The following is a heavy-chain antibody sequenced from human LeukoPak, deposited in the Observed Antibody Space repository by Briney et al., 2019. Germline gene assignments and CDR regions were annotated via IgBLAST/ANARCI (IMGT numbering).Heavy chain of an antibody. V-gene: IGHV1-18*01. Sequence: ASVKVSCKASGYTFTHYGFRWVRQAPGQGLEWMGYISAYNGNTKFAQKFQGRVTMTTDTSTSTACMELRNLTSDDTAVYYCARDGSSSGFDYWGQGTLVTVSS. J-gene: IGHJ4*02. CDR3: ARDGSSSGFDY. CDR2: ISAYNGNT. D-gene: IGHD6-6*01. CDR1: GYTFTHYG.